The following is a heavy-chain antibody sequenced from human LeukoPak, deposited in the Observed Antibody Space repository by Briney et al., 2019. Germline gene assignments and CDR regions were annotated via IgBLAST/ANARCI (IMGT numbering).Heavy chain of an antibody. CDR3: AIDLKAAADYFDY. V-gene: IGHV3-30*03. Sequence: GGSLRLSCAASGFTFSSYGMHWVRQAPGKGLEWVAVISYDGSNKYYADSVKGRFTISRDNSKNTLYLQMNSLRAEDTAVYYCAIDLKAAADYFDYWGQGTLVTVSS. D-gene: IGHD6-13*01. CDR1: GFTFSSYG. J-gene: IGHJ4*02. CDR2: ISYDGSNK.